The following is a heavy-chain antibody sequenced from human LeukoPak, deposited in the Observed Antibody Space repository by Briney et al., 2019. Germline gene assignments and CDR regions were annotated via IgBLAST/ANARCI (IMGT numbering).Heavy chain of an antibody. CDR1: GFTFRYYS. V-gene: IGHV3-21*01. CDR2: ISTKSDYI. Sequence: GGSLRLSCAGSGFTFRYYSMTWVRQAPGKGLEWVSSISTKSDYIHHADSVKGRLTISRDNAKNSLYLQMDSLRVEDTAVYYCARGSYGDYEYWGQGTLVTVSS. CDR3: ARGSYGDYEY. J-gene: IGHJ4*02. D-gene: IGHD4-17*01.